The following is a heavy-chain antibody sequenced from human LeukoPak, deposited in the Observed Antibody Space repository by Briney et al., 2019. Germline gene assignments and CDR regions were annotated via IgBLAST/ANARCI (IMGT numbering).Heavy chain of an antibody. V-gene: IGHV1-2*02. CDR3: ARGGELLWFGELPTDY. Sequence: ASVKVSCKASGYTFTCYYMHWVRQAPGQGLEWMGWINPNSGGTNYAQKFQGRVTMTRDTSISTAYMELSRLRSDDTAVYYCARGGELLWFGELPTDYWGQGTLVTVSS. D-gene: IGHD3-10*01. CDR2: INPNSGGT. J-gene: IGHJ4*02. CDR1: GYTFTCYY.